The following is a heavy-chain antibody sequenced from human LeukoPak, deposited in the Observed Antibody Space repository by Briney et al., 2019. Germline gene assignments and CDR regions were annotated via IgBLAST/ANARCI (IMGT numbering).Heavy chain of an antibody. Sequence: SETLPLTCNVSGGSISISRYYWAWIRRPPGKGLEWIGSVFYTGTTDYNPSLNSRVTISIDTSKNQFSLNLGSVTAADSAFYYCAKYGSGTYCGQGTLVTVSS. V-gene: IGHV4-39*01. J-gene: IGHJ4*02. D-gene: IGHD3-10*01. CDR3: AKYGSGTY. CDR1: GGSISISRYY. CDR2: VFYTGTT.